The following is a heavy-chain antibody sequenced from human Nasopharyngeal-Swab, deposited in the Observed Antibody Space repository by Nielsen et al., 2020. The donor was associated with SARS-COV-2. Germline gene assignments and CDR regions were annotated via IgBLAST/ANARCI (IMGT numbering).Heavy chain of an antibody. J-gene: IGHJ3*02. Sequence: GESLKISCVASGFTFSGYTMNWVRQAPGKGLEWISSISSTTPYIYYADSVKGRFTISRENAKNSLYLQMNSLRAGDTAVYYCARRGQWLVTGGAFDIWGQGTMVTVSS. CDR2: ISSTTPYI. D-gene: IGHD6-19*01. CDR3: ARRGQWLVTGGAFDI. V-gene: IGHV3-21*01. CDR1: GFTFSGYT.